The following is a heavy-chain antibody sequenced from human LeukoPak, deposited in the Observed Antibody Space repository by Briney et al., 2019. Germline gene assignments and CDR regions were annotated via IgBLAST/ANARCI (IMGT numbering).Heavy chain of an antibody. D-gene: IGHD3-3*01. CDR1: GFTFSGYW. CDR3: ARDQSPSYYDFWSGYYRYFQH. J-gene: IGHJ1*01. Sequence: PGGSLRLSCAASGFTFSGYWMSWVRQAPGKGLEWVANIKQDGSEKYYVDSVKGRFTISRDNAKNSLYLQMNSLRAEDTAVYYCARDQSPSYYDFWSGYYRYFQHRGQGTLVTVSS. V-gene: IGHV3-7*01. CDR2: IKQDGSEK.